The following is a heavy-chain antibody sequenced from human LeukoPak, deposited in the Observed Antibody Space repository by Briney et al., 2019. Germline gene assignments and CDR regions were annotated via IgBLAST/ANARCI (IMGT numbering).Heavy chain of an antibody. J-gene: IGHJ6*03. CDR2: MNPNSGNT. Sequence: ASVKVSCKASGYTFTSYDINWVRQATGQGLEWMGWMNPNSGNTGYAQKFQGRVTMTRNTSISTAYMELSSLRSEDTAVYYCARGYSGSSNGYYYYMDVWGKGTTVTVSS. CDR3: ARGYSGSSNGYYYYMDV. CDR1: GYTFTSYD. D-gene: IGHD6-6*01. V-gene: IGHV1-8*01.